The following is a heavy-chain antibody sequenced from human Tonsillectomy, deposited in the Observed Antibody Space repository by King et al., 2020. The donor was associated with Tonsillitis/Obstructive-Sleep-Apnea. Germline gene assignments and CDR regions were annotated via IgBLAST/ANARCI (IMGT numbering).Heavy chain of an antibody. CDR1: GYTFTMYG. V-gene: IGHV1-18*01. D-gene: IGHD3-3*01. J-gene: IGHJ4*02. CDR3: ARPGYYESYQTLDY. Sequence: QLVQSGAEVKKPGASVKVTCKASGYTFTMYGISWVRQAPGQGLEWMGWISPYNGNTEYAQRLQGRVTMTTDTATSTAYLELRSLRSDDTAGYFCARPGYYESYQTLDYWGQGTLVTVSS. CDR2: ISPYNGNT.